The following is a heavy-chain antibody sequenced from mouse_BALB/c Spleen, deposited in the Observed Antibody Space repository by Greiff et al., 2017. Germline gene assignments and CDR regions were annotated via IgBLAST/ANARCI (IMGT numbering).Heavy chain of an antibody. CDR1: GYSITSDYA. CDR3: AREDYAFAY. J-gene: IGHJ3*01. V-gene: IGHV3-2*02. Sequence: DVKLQESGPGLVKPSQSLSLTCTVTGYSITSDYAWNWIRQFPGNKLEWMGYISYSGSTSYNPSLKSRISITRDTSKNQFFLQLNSVTTEDTATYYCAREDYAFAYWGQGTLVTVSA. D-gene: IGHD2-4*01. CDR2: ISYSGST.